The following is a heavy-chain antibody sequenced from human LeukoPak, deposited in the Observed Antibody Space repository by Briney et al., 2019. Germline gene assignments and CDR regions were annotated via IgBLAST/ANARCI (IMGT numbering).Heavy chain of an antibody. CDR1: GFTFSSYA. V-gene: IGHV3-30-3*01. D-gene: IGHD1-26*01. J-gene: IGHJ3*02. Sequence: PGRSLRLSCAASGFTFSSYAMHWVRQAPGKGLEWVAVISYDGSNKYYADSVKGRFTISRDNSKNTLYLQMNSLRAEDTAVYYCVKALGSYPRHDAFDIWGQGTMVTVSS. CDR2: ISYDGSNK. CDR3: VKALGSYPRHDAFDI.